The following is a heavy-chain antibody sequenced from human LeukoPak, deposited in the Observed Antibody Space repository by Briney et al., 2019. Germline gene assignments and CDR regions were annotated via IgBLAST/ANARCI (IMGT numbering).Heavy chain of an antibody. D-gene: IGHD6-13*01. Sequence: SETLSLTCAVYGGSFSGYYWSWLRQPPGKGLEWIGEINHSGSTNYNPSLKIRVTISVDTSKNQFSLKLSSVTAADTAVYYCARGRLSIAAAYSHYEPPFRFDPWGQGTLVTVSS. CDR2: INHSGST. CDR1: GGSFSGYY. J-gene: IGHJ5*02. V-gene: IGHV4-34*01. CDR3: ARGRLSIAAAYSHYEPPFRFDP.